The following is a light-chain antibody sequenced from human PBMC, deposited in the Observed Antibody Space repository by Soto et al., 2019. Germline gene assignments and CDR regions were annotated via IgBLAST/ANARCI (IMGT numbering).Light chain of an antibody. V-gene: IGKV3-11*01. CDR1: QTISSY. J-gene: IGKJ4*01. Sequence: EIVLTQSPGTLSLSPGERATLSCRASQTISSYLAWYQQKPGQAPRLLIYDASNRATGIPARFSGSGSWTDFTLTISSLEPEDFAVYYCQQRSNWPPLTFGGGTKVEIK. CDR3: QQRSNWPPLT. CDR2: DAS.